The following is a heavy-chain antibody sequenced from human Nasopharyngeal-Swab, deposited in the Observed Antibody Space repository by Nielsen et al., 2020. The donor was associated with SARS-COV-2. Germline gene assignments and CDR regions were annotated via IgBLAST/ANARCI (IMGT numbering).Heavy chain of an antibody. Sequence: VRHAPGQGLEWMGIINPSGGSATYAQRFQGKVTMTRDTSTSTVFMELSSLKSEDTAVYYCARDRYGSGSFLGYWGQGTLVTVSS. V-gene: IGHV1-46*01. J-gene: IGHJ4*02. CDR3: ARDRYGSGSFLGY. CDR2: INPSGGSA. D-gene: IGHD3-10*01.